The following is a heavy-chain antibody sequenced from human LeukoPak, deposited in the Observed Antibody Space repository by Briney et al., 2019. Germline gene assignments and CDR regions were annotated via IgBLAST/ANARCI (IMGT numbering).Heavy chain of an antibody. Sequence: GASVKVSCKASGYTFTGYYMHWVRQAPGQGLEWMGWINPNSGGTNYAQKFQGWVTMTRDTSISTAYMELSRLRSDDTAVYYCARDHGDCSSTSCPPGGYWGQGTLVTVSS. V-gene: IGHV1-2*04. CDR2: INPNSGGT. D-gene: IGHD2-2*01. J-gene: IGHJ4*02. CDR1: GYTFTGYY. CDR3: ARDHGDCSSTSCPPGGY.